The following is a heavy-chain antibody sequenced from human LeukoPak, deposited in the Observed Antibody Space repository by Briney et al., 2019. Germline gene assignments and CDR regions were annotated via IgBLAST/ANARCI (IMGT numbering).Heavy chain of an antibody. CDR1: GFTVSSNY. CDR3: AKDRGSPGDY. Sequence: GGSLRLSCAASGFTVSSNYMSWIRQAPGKGLEWVSAISGSGGSTYYADSVKGRFTISRDNSKNTLYLQMNSLRAEDTAVYYCAKDRGSPGDYWGQGTLVTVSS. V-gene: IGHV3-23*01. D-gene: IGHD1-26*01. CDR2: ISGSGGST. J-gene: IGHJ4*02.